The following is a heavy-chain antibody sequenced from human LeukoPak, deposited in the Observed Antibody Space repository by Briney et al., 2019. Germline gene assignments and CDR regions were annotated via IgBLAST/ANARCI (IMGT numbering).Heavy chain of an antibody. CDR2: IYTSGST. Sequence: KPSETLSLTCTVSGGSISSGSYYWSWIRQPAGKGLEWIGRIYTSGSTNYNPSLKSRVTISVDTSKNQFSLKLSSVTAADTAVYYCASPRTYWRAFDIWGQGTMVTVSS. V-gene: IGHV4-61*02. J-gene: IGHJ3*02. CDR1: GGSISSGSYY. D-gene: IGHD2-15*01. CDR3: ASPRTYWRAFDI.